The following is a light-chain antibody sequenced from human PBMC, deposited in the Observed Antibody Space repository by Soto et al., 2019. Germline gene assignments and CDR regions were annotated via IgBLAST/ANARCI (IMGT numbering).Light chain of an antibody. CDR2: AAS. CDR1: QNINNY. Sequence: DIQMTQSPSSLSASVGDRVTITFQASQNINNYLNWYQQKPGKAPKLLIYAASSLQSGVPSRFSGSVSGTDFTLTISSLQPEDFATYYCQQSYSTPRTFGQGTKWIS. J-gene: IGKJ1*01. V-gene: IGKV1-39*01. CDR3: QQSYSTPRT.